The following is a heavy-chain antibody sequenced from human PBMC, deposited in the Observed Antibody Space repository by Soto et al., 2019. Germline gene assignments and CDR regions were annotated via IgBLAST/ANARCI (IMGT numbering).Heavy chain of an antibody. D-gene: IGHD3-9*01. J-gene: IGHJ2*01. CDR2: TKQDGSEK. V-gene: IGHV3-7*03. CDR1: GFNFRDYW. CDR3: ARGPRHYDILTGYGNWHFDL. Sequence: GGSLRLSCAAAGFNFRDYWMTWIRQAPGQGLEWVANTKQDGSEKYYVDSVKGRFTVSRDNAKNSLFLQMNSLRVDDTAVYYCARGPRHYDILTGYGNWHFDLWGRGTLVTVSS.